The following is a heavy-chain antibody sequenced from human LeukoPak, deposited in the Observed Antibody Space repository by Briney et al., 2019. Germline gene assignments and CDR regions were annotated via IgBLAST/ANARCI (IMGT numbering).Heavy chain of an antibody. CDR2: ISSSGSTI. D-gene: IGHD2-8*01. CDR3: ARASVLDTSYYYYGMDV. J-gene: IGHJ6*02. V-gene: IGHV3-48*04. CDR1: GFTFSSYS. Sequence: PGGSLRLSCAASGFTFSSYSMNWVRQAPGKGLEWVSFISSSGSTIYYADSVKGRFTISRDNAKNSLYLQMNSLRAEDTAVYYCARASVLDTSYYYYGMDVWGQGTTVTVSS.